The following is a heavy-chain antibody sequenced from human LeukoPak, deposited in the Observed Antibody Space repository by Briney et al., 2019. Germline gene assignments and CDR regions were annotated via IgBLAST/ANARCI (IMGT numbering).Heavy chain of an antibody. J-gene: IGHJ4*02. CDR3: AKDRGYSSSWLFDY. D-gene: IGHD6-13*01. Sequence: GRSLRLSCAASGFTFDDYAMHWVRQAPGKGLEWVSGISWNSGSIGYADSVKGRFTISRDNAKNSLYLQMNSLRAEDTALYYCAKDRGYSSSWLFDYWGQGTLVTVSS. V-gene: IGHV3-9*01. CDR1: GFTFDDYA. CDR2: ISWNSGSI.